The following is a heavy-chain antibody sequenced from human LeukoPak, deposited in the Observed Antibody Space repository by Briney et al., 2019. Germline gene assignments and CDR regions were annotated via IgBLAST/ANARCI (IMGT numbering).Heavy chain of an antibody. CDR3: ARHYCSGGSCYGVFDY. J-gene: IGHJ4*02. CDR2: ISTYNGDT. CDR1: GYDFTSYG. Sequence: ASVKVSCEASGYDFTSYGISWVRQAPGQGPEWMGWISTYNGDTYYAQNLQGRVTMTTDTSTSTSYMELRSLRSDDTAVYYCARHYCSGGSCYGVFDYWGQGTLVTVSS. V-gene: IGHV1-18*01. D-gene: IGHD2-15*01.